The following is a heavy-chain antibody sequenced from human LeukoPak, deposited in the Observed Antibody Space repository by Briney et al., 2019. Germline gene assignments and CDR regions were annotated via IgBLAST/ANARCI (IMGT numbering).Heavy chain of an antibody. CDR1: GGSISSYY. CDR2: IYYSGST. Sequence: SETLSLTCTVSGGSISSYYWSWIRQPPGKGLEWIGYIYYSGSTNYNPSLKSRVTISVDTSKNQFSLKLSSVTAADTAVYYCARTADYDILTGYYNYYFDYWGQGTLVTVSS. CDR3: ARTADYDILTGYYNYYFDY. V-gene: IGHV4-59*08. J-gene: IGHJ4*02. D-gene: IGHD3-9*01.